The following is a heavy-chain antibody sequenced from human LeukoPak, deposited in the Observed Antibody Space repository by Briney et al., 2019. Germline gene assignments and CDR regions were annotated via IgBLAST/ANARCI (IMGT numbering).Heavy chain of an antibody. Sequence: PGGSLRLSCAASGFTFSSYWMSWVRQAPGKGLEWVANIKQDGSEKYVDSVKGRFTISRDNAKNSLYLQMNCLRAEDTAVYYCASGQWLVLNYWGQGTLVTVSS. J-gene: IGHJ4*02. CDR3: ASGQWLVLNY. V-gene: IGHV3-7*03. CDR1: GFTFSSYW. D-gene: IGHD6-19*01. CDR2: IKQDGSEK.